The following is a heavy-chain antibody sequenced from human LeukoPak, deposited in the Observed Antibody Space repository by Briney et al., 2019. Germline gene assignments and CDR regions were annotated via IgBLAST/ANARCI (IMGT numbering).Heavy chain of an antibody. V-gene: IGHV3-48*01. Sequence: GGSLRLSCAASGFTFSSYGMSWVRQAPGKGLEWVSYISSSSSTIYYADSVKGRFTISRDNAKNSLYLRMNSLRAEDTAVYYCARGIRASDYYYYYYMDVWGKGTTVTVSS. CDR1: GFTFSSYG. CDR2: ISSSSSTI. CDR3: ARGIRASDYYYYYYMDV. D-gene: IGHD1-14*01. J-gene: IGHJ6*03.